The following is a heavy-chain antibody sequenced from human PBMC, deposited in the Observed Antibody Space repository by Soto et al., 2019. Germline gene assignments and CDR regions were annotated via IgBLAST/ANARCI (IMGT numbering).Heavy chain of an antibody. V-gene: IGHV3-23*01. J-gene: IGHJ3*02. D-gene: IGHD3-3*01. CDR3: AKERGSITIFGVAQGPFDI. CDR1: GFTFSSYA. Sequence: GGSLRLSCAASGFTFSSYAMSWVRQAPGKGLEWVSAISGSGGSTYYADSVKGRFTISRDNSKNTLYLQMNSLRAEDTAVYYCAKERGSITIFGVAQGPFDIWGQGTMVTVSS. CDR2: ISGSGGST.